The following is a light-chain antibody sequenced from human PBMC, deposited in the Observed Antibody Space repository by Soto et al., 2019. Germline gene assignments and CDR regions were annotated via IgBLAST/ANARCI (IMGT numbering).Light chain of an antibody. J-gene: IGLJ2*01. CDR1: SNDIGGYNL. V-gene: IGLV2-23*02. Sequence: QSALTQPASVSGFPGQSITISCTGTSNDIGGYNLVSWYQQHPGKAPKLIIYEAGERPSGVSDRFSGSRSGTTASLTISTLQAEDEADYFCCSFAGGATFVFGGGTKLTVL. CDR3: CSFAGGATFV. CDR2: EAG.